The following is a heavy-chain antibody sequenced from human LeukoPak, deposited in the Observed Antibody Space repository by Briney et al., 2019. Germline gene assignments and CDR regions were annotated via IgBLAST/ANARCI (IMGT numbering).Heavy chain of an antibody. CDR1: GYTFTGYY. CDR2: INPNSGGT. Sequence: ASVKLSCKASGYTFTGYYMHWVRQAPGQGLEWMGWINPNSGGTNYAQKFQGWVTMTRDTSISTAYMELSRLRSDDTAVYYCARERAHRLVSGYDPYYYGMDVWGKGTTVTVSS. J-gene: IGHJ6*01. CDR3: ARERAHRLVSGYDPYYYGMDV. D-gene: IGHD5-12*01. V-gene: IGHV1-2*04.